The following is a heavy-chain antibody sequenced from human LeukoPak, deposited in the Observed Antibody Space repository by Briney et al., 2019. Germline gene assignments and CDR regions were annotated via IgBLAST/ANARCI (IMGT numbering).Heavy chain of an antibody. Sequence: KPSETLSLTCAVSGGSISSSNWWSWVRQPPGKGLEWIGEIYHSGRTNYNPSLKSRVTISVDKSKNQFSLKLSSVTAADTAVYYCAGATNYYYYYYMDVWGKGTTVTVSS. CDR2: IYHSGRT. CDR3: AGATNYYYYYYMDV. V-gene: IGHV4-4*02. J-gene: IGHJ6*03. D-gene: IGHD5-12*01. CDR1: GGSISSSNW.